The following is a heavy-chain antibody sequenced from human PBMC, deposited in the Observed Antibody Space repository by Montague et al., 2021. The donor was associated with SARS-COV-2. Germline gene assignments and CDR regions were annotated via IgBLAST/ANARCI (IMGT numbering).Heavy chain of an antibody. CDR3: ARDGVGLGELTGNYYYYYGMDV. J-gene: IGHJ6*02. Sequence: SLRLSFAASGFTFSSYWMSWVRQAPGKGLEWVANIKQDGSEKYYVDSVKGRFTISRDNAKNSLYLQMNSLRAEDTAVYYCARDGVGLGELTGNYYYYYGMDVGGQGTTVTVSS. D-gene: IGHD3-10*01. CDR1: GFTFSSYW. CDR2: IKQDGSEK. V-gene: IGHV3-7*01.